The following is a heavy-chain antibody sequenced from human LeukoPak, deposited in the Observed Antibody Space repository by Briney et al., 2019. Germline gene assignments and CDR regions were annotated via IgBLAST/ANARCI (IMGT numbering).Heavy chain of an antibody. CDR1: GFTFNTYD. CDR2: IRFDGSNT. Sequence: GGSLRLSCAASGFTFNTYDMHWVRQAPGKGLEWVALIRFDGSNTSYADSVKGRFTISRDNSKNTLYLQMNSLRANDTAVYYCTGDFDYWGQGTLVTVSS. J-gene: IGHJ4*02. V-gene: IGHV3-30*02. CDR3: TGDFDY.